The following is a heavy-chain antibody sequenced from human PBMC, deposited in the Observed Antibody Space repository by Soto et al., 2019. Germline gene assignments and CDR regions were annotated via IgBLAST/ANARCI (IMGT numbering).Heavy chain of an antibody. J-gene: IGHJ6*02. CDR2: IKQDGSEK. Sequence: PGGALRLSCAASGFTFSIYWMSLVRQSPGKGLEWVANIKQDGSEKYYVDSVKGRFTISRDNAKNSLYLQMNSLRAEDTAVYSCARDRYYDSSGYSEPCIDVWGQGTRVTVSS. CDR1: GFTFSIYW. V-gene: IGHV3-7*01. D-gene: IGHD3-22*01. CDR3: ARDRYYDSSGYSEPCIDV.